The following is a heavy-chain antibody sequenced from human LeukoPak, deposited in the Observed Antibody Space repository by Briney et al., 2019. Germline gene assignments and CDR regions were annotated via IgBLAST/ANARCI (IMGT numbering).Heavy chain of an antibody. Sequence: GGSLRLSCAASGFTFSSYWMSWVRQAPGKGLEWVANIKQDGSEKYYVDSVKGRFTISRDNAKNSLYLQMNSLRAEDTAVYYCARIWPPPGDYQAFDIWGQGTMVTVSS. CDR2: IKQDGSEK. CDR3: ARIWPPPGDYQAFDI. CDR1: GFTFSSYW. V-gene: IGHV3-7*01. J-gene: IGHJ3*02. D-gene: IGHD7-27*01.